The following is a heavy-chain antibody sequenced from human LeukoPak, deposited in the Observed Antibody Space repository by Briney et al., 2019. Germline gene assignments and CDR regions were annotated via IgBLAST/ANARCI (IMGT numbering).Heavy chain of an antibody. V-gene: IGHV4-61*02. CDR3: ARSGPPHEGYFFDY. D-gene: IGHD2/OR15-2a*01. Sequence: SVTLSLTCTVSGGSISSGNYYWNWIRQPAGKGLEWIGRVYPSGSTNYNPSLKSRVTISVDTSKNQFSLKLSSVTAADTAVYYCARSGPPHEGYFFDYWGQGTLVTVSS. J-gene: IGHJ4*02. CDR1: GGSISSGNYY. CDR2: VYPSGST.